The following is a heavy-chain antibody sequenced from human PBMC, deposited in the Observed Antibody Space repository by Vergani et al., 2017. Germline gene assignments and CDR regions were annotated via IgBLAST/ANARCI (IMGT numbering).Heavy chain of an antibody. CDR1: GFTFSSSS. V-gene: IGHV3-21*01. Sequence: EVQLVESGGDLVKPGGSLRLSCAASGFTFSSSSMNWVRQAPGKGLEWVSSISSSSSYIYYADSVKGRFTISRDNAKTSLYLQMNSLRAEDTAVYYCARRAAAGTGAFDIWGQGTIVTVYS. D-gene: IGHD6-13*01. CDR2: ISSSSSYI. J-gene: IGHJ3*02. CDR3: ARRAAAGTGAFDI.